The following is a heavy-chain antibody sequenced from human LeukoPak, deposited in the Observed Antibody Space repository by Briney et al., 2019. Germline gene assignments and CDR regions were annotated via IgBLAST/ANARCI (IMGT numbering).Heavy chain of an antibody. CDR3: ARLPATASYYYYYMDV. J-gene: IGHJ6*03. V-gene: IGHV4-39*07. CDR1: GDSISSSSYY. Sequence: SETLSLTCTVSGDSISSSSYYWGWIRQPPGKGLEWIGSFYYSGSTYYNPSLKSRVTISVDASKNQFSLKLTSVTAADAAVYYCARLPATASYYYYYMDVWGKGITVTFSS. CDR2: FYYSGST.